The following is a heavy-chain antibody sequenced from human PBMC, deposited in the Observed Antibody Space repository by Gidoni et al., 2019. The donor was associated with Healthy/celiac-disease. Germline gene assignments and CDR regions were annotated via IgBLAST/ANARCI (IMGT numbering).Heavy chain of an antibody. CDR3: ARHFMITFGGGLDY. D-gene: IGHD3-16*01. V-gene: IGHV1-46*03. J-gene: IGHJ4*02. CDR2: ISPSGGST. Sequence: QVQLVQSGAEVKKPGASVKGSCKASGYTFTSYYMHWVRQAPGQGLEWIGIISPSGGSTSYAQKFQGRVTMTRDTSTSTGYMELSSLRSEDTAVYYCARHFMITFGGGLDYWGQGTLVTVSS. CDR1: GYTFTSYY.